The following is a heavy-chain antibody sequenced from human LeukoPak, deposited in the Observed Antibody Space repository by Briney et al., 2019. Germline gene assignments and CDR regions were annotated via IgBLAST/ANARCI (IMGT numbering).Heavy chain of an antibody. V-gene: IGHV1-18*01. CDR3: ARVYSSSWFGCYYYYMDV. Sequence: ASVKVSCKASGYTFTSYGISWVRQAPGQGLEWMGWISAYNGNTNYAQKLQGRVTMTTDTSTSTAYMELRSLRSDDTAVYYCARVYSSSWFGCYYYYMDVWGKGTTVTISS. J-gene: IGHJ6*03. CDR1: GYTFTSYG. CDR2: ISAYNGNT. D-gene: IGHD6-13*01.